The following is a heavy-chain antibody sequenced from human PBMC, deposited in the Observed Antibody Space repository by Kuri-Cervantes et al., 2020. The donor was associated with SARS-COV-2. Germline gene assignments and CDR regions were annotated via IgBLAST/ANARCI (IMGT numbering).Heavy chain of an antibody. D-gene: IGHD1-20*01. V-gene: IGHV3-30*04. J-gene: IGHJ6*04. CDR3: AREPTINWSDIGNSLDV. Sequence: GGSLRLSCAASGFSFSTYAVHWVRQAPGKGLEWVAGMSYDGGKIYYAGSLKGRFTISRDNSKNTLYVQMVSLRPEDTAVYYCAREPTINWSDIGNSLDVWGKGTAVTVSS. CDR2: MSYDGGKI. CDR1: GFSFSTYA.